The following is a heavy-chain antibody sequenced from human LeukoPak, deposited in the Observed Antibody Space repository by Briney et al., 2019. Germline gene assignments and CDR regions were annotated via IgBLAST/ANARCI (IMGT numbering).Heavy chain of an antibody. Sequence: ASVKVSCKASGYTFTSYGISWVRQAPGQGLEWMGWISAYNGNANYAQKLQGRVTMTTDTSTSTAYMELRGLRSDDTAVYYCATTYYYGSGSYYWWFDPWGQGTLVTVSS. CDR3: ATTYYYGSGSYYWWFDP. D-gene: IGHD3-10*01. J-gene: IGHJ5*02. CDR2: ISAYNGNA. CDR1: GYTFTSYG. V-gene: IGHV1-18*01.